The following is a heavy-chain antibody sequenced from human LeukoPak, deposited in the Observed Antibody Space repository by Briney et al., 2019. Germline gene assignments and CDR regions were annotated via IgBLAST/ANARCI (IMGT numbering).Heavy chain of an antibody. D-gene: IGHD3-22*01. CDR3: ATTFYDSSGYYLSYFDY. CDR2: ISPIFGTA. Sequence: SVKVSCKASGGTFSSYAISWVRQAPGQGLEWMGGISPIFGTANYAQKFQGRVTITTAESTSTAYIELSSLRSEDRAVYYCATTFYDSSGYYLSYFDYWGQGTLVTVSS. J-gene: IGHJ4*02. CDR1: GGTFSSYA. V-gene: IGHV1-69*05.